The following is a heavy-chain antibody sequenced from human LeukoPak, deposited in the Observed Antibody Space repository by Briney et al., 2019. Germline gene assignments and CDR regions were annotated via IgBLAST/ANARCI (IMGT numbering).Heavy chain of an antibody. Sequence: GASVKVSCKVSGYTLTELSMHWVRQAPGKGLEWMGGFDPEDGETIYAQKFQGRVTMTEDTSTDTAYMELSSLRSEDTAVYYCATASYYGSGPRSSYYYYYYGMDVWGQGTTVTVSS. V-gene: IGHV1-24*01. D-gene: IGHD3-10*01. J-gene: IGHJ6*02. CDR1: GYTLTELS. CDR2: FDPEDGET. CDR3: ATASYYGSGPRSSYYYYYYGMDV.